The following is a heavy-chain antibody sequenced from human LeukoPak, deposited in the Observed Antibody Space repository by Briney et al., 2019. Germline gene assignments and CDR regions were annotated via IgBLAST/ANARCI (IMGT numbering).Heavy chain of an antibody. D-gene: IGHD3-10*01. CDR3: TRGVLLQDRGAFDI. CDR1: GYAFSVYW. J-gene: IGHJ3*02. V-gene: IGHV1-2*02. CDR2: IIPKSGDT. Sequence: ASVKVSCKASGYAFSVYWIHWVRLVPGQGLEWMGWIIPKSGDTKFAEKFQGRVTMTRDTSISTVYMELSRLNSDDTAVYYCTRGVLLQDRGAFDIWGQGTMVTVSS.